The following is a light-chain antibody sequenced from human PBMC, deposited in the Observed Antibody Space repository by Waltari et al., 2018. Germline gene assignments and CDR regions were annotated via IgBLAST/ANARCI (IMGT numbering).Light chain of an antibody. V-gene: IGLV2-14*03. J-gene: IGLJ3*02. Sequence: QSALTQAASVSGSPGQPITISCTGPSSDIGSYNYVSWYQPHPGKAPKLIIYGVSNRPSGVSNRFSGSKSGNTASLTISGLQAEDEADYYCNSYANSNTRVFGGGTKLTVL. CDR1: SSDIGSYNY. CDR2: GVS. CDR3: NSYANSNTRV.